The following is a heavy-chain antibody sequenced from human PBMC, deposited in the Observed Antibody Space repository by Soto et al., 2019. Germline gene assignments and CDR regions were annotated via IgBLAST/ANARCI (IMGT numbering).Heavy chain of an antibody. D-gene: IGHD3-3*01. J-gene: IGHJ6*02. CDR1: GGTFSSYA. Sequence: SGKVCCKASGGTFSSYAISWVRQAPGQGLEWMGGIIPIFGTANYAQKFQGRVTITADKSTRTAYMELSSLRSEDTAVYYCARGAGFWSGYDYYGMDVWGQVTTVTVSS. CDR2: IIPIFGTA. V-gene: IGHV1-69*06. CDR3: ARGAGFWSGYDYYGMDV.